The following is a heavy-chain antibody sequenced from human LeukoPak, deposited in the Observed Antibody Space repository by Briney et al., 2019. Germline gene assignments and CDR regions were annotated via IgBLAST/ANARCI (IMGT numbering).Heavy chain of an antibody. CDR1: GGTFSSYA. CDR2: IIPIFGTA. J-gene: IGHJ4*02. Sequence: SVKVSCKASGGTFSSYAISWVRQAPGQGLEWMGGIIPIFGTANYEQKFQGRVTITADESTSTAYMELSSLRSEDTAVYYCASTWGSGWPRFDYWGQGTLVTVSS. D-gene: IGHD6-19*01. V-gene: IGHV1-69*13. CDR3: ASTWGSGWPRFDY.